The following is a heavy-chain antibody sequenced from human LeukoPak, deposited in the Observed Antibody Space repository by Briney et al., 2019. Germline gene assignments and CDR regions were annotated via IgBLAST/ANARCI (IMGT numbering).Heavy chain of an antibody. CDR3: AKAARITIFGVVIHPFDY. CDR2: ISGSGGST. D-gene: IGHD3-3*01. J-gene: IGHJ4*02. V-gene: IGHV3-23*01. Sequence: GRFRRLSCGAAEVNFISHAVSWVRKAPGKGLEWVSAISGSGGSTYYADSVKGRFTISRDNSKNTLYLQMNSLRAEDTAVYYCAKAARITIFGVVIHPFDYWGQGTLVTVSS. CDR1: EVNFISHA.